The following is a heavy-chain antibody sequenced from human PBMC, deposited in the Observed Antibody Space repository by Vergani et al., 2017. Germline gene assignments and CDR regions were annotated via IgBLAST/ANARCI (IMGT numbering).Heavy chain of an antibody. CDR2: INTNTGNP. CDR1: GYTFTGYY. V-gene: IGHV7-4-1*02. J-gene: IGHJ6*03. CDR3: ARAPVTKYYYYYYMDV. D-gene: IGHD4-11*01. Sequence: QVQLVQSGAEVKKPGASVKVSCKASGYTFTGYYMHWVRQAPGQGLEWMGWINTNTGNPTYAQGFTGRFVFSLDTSVSTAYLQISSLKAEDTAVYYCARAPVTKYYYYYYMDVWGKGTTVTVSS.